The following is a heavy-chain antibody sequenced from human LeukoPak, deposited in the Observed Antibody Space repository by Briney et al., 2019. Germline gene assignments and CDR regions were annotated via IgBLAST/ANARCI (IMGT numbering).Heavy chain of an antibody. CDR3: ARARQADGYYFDY. CDR2: MNPNSGNT. CDR1: GYTFTSYD. V-gene: IGHV1-8*01. Sequence: ASVKVSCKASGYTFTSYDINWVRQATGQGLEWMGWMNPNSGNTGYAQKFQGRVTMTRNTSISTAYMELSGLRSEDTAVYYCARARQADGYYFDYWGQGTLVTVSS. J-gene: IGHJ4*02.